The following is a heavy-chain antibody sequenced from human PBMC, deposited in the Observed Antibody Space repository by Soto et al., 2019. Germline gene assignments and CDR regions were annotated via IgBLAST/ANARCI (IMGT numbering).Heavy chain of an antibody. V-gene: IGHV3-66*01. D-gene: IGHD2-2*01. CDR2: IYASGTT. CDR1: EFSVSSNY. Sequence: EVQLVESGGGLVQPGESLRLSCAASEFSVSSNYMSWVRQAPGKGLEWVSDIYASGTTYYADSVRGRFTISRDSSKNTLDLQMNSLRAEPTVVYYCARNPYCFTSGCYYTDYWGQGTLVTVSS. J-gene: IGHJ4*02. CDR3: ARNPYCFTSGCYYTDY.